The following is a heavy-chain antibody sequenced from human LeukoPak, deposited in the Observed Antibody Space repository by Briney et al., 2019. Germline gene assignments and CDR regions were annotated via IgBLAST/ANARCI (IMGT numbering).Heavy chain of an antibody. Sequence: GSVKVSCKASGYTFTGYYMHWVRQAPGQGLEWMGWINPNSGGTNYAQKFQGRVTMTRDTSISTAYMELSRLRSDDTAVYYCARDHSSGWYGDYWGQGTLVTVSS. CDR1: GYTFTGYY. V-gene: IGHV1-2*02. J-gene: IGHJ4*02. D-gene: IGHD6-19*01. CDR3: ARDHSSGWYGDY. CDR2: INPNSGGT.